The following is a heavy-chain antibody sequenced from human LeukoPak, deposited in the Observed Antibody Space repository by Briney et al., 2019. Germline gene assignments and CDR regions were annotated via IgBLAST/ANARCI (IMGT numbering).Heavy chain of an antibody. Sequence: ASVKVSCKASGYTFTGYYIHWVRQAPGQGLEWMGIINPSGGSTSYAQKFQGRVTMTRDMSTSTVYMELSSLRSEDTAVYYCARGYYDYFDYWGQGTLVTVSS. J-gene: IGHJ4*02. D-gene: IGHD1-26*01. CDR3: ARGYYDYFDY. V-gene: IGHV1-46*01. CDR2: INPSGGST. CDR1: GYTFTGYY.